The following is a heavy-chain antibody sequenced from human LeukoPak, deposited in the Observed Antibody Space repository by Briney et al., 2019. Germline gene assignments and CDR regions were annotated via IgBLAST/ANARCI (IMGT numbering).Heavy chain of an antibody. CDR3: ARDLGGATTEYYYGMDV. Sequence: SQTLSLTCAISGDSVSSNSASWNWIRQSPSRGLEWLGRTYYRSKWYNDYAVSVRSRITINPDTSKNQFSLQPNSVTPEDTAVYYCARDLGGATTEYYYGMDVWGQGTTVTVSS. CDR1: GDSVSSNSAS. D-gene: IGHD1-26*01. J-gene: IGHJ6*02. V-gene: IGHV6-1*01. CDR2: TYYRSKWYN.